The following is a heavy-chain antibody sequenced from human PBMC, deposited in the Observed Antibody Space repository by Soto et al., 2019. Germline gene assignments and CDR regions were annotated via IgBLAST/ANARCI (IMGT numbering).Heavy chain of an antibody. J-gene: IGHJ4*02. V-gene: IGHV4-39*01. CDR1: GGSVSGSYYY. CDR2: VFHTGFT. CDR3: ATSQKGYNWNYFDH. Sequence: TSETLSLTCAVSGGSVSGSYYYWAWLRQSPGKGPEWIGSVFHTGFTSYNPSLESRVSVSVDTSKSQFSLKLSAVTASDTAVYYCATSQKGYNWNYFDHWGQGALVTVSS. D-gene: IGHD1-1*01.